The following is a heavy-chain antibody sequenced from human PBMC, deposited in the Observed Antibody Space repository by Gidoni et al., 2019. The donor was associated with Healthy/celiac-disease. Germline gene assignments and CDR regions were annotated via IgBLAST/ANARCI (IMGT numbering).Heavy chain of an antibody. V-gene: IGHV3-9*01. CDR1: GFTFDDYA. D-gene: IGHD6-19*01. Sequence: EVQLVASGGGLVQPGRSLRLSCAASGFTFDDYAMHWVRQAPGKGLEWVSGISWNSGSIGYADSVKGRFTISRDNAKNSLYLQMNSLRAEDTALYYCAKDRGLQWLALDYWGQGTLVTVSS. J-gene: IGHJ4*02. CDR3: AKDRGLQWLALDY. CDR2: ISWNSGSI.